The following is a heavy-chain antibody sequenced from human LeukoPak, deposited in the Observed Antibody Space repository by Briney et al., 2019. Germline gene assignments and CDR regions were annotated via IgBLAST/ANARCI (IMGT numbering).Heavy chain of an antibody. CDR2: INTNTGNP. Sequence: ASVKVSCKASGYTFTSYAMNWVRQAPRQGLEWMGWINTNTGNPTYAQGFTGRFVFSLDTSVSTAYLQISSLKAEDTAVYYCARETDYYGSGSYYPYYYMDVWGKGTTVTVSS. CDR3: ARETDYYGSGSYYPYYYMDV. V-gene: IGHV7-4-1*02. CDR1: GYTFTSYA. J-gene: IGHJ6*03. D-gene: IGHD3-10*01.